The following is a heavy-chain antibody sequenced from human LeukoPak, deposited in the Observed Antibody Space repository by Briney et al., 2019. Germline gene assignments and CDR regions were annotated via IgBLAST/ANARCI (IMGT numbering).Heavy chain of an antibody. Sequence: SETLSLTCTVSGGSISGYYWSWIRQPPGKGLEWIGYIYYSGSTNYNPSLKSRVTISVDTSKNQFSLKLSSVTAADTAVYYCARGPYYYDSREYYFDYWGQGTLVTVSS. V-gene: IGHV4-59*01. D-gene: IGHD3-22*01. CDR3: ARGPYYYDSREYYFDY. CDR2: IYYSGST. J-gene: IGHJ4*02. CDR1: GGSISGYY.